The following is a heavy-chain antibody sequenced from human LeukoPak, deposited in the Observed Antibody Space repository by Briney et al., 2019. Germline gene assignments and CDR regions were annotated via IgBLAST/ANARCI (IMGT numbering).Heavy chain of an antibody. Sequence: PGGSLRLSCAASGFTFSNAWMSWVRQAPGKGLEWVGRIKSKTDGGTTDYAAPVKGRFTISRDDSKNTLYLQMNSLKTEDTAVYYCTTDRGGYGGYVTYFDYWGQGTLVTVSS. V-gene: IGHV3-15*01. CDR3: TTDRGGYGGYVTYFDY. CDR2: IKSKTDGGTT. J-gene: IGHJ4*02. D-gene: IGHD4-17*01. CDR1: GFTFSNAW.